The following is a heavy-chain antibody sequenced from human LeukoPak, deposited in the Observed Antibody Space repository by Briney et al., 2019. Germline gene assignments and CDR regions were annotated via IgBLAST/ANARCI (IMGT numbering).Heavy chain of an antibody. Sequence: PRGSLRLSCAASGFTFSTFAMSWVRQAPGKGREWVSAITGDGATTYYADSVKGRFTISRDNSKNTLYLQMNSLRAEDTAVYFCAKGSAGHDYWGQGTLVTVSS. CDR2: ITGDGATT. D-gene: IGHD6-13*01. J-gene: IGHJ4*02. CDR1: GFTFSTFA. V-gene: IGHV3-23*01. CDR3: AKGSAGHDY.